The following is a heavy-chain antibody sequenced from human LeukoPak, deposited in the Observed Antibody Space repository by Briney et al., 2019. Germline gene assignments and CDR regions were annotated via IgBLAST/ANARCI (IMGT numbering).Heavy chain of an antibody. CDR2: IYSGGST. CDR1: GFPVSINH. CDR3: ARDGLVGAFDI. V-gene: IGHV3-53*01. D-gene: IGHD1-26*01. Sequence: GGSLRLPCAASGFPVSINHMSWVRQAPGKGLEWVSVIYSGGSTYYADSVKGRFTISRDNSKNTLYLQMNSLRAEDTAVYYCARDGLVGAFDIWGQGTMVTVSS. J-gene: IGHJ3*02.